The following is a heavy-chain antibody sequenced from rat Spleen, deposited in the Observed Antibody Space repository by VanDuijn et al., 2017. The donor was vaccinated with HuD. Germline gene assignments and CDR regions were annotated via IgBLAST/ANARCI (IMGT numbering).Heavy chain of an antibody. Sequence: EVQLVETGGGLVQPGRSLKLSCVASGFTFSSYWMYWIRQAPGKGLEWVSSINTDGSSTYHRDSVKGRFTISRDNAKSILYLQMDSLRSEDTATYYCARGSYGGYYFDYWGQGVMVTVSS. CDR3: ARGSYGGYYFDY. CDR1: GFTFSSYW. V-gene: IGHV5-58*01. D-gene: IGHD1-11*01. CDR2: INTDGSST. J-gene: IGHJ2*01.